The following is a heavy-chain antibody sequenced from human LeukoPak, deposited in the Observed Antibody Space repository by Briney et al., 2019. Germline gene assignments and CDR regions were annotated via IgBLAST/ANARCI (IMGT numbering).Heavy chain of an antibody. CDR3: AGRAVEDYYYGMDV. Sequence: SETLSLTCTVSGGSISSYYWSWIRQPPGKGLEWIGYIYYSGSTNYNPSLKSRVTISVDTSKNQFSLKLSSVTAADTAVYYSAGRAVEDYYYGMDVWGQGTTVTVSS. J-gene: IGHJ6*02. CDR1: GGSISSYY. CDR2: IYYSGST. V-gene: IGHV4-59*08.